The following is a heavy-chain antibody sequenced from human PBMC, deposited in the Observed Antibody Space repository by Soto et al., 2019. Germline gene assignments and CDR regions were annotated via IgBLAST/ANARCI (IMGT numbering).Heavy chain of an antibody. V-gene: IGHV3-23*01. CDR3: ARGGRYTYGYGDYSYGMDV. J-gene: IGHJ6*02. Sequence: GGSLRLSCAASGFSFGDYAMSWVRQAPGKGLEWVSGISGTGSRTSYADSVRGRFTISRDNVNNTLSLQMDSLRAEDTAVYYCARGGRYTYGYGDYSYGMDVWGQGTTVTVSS. D-gene: IGHD5-18*01. CDR1: GFSFGDYA. CDR2: ISGTGSRT.